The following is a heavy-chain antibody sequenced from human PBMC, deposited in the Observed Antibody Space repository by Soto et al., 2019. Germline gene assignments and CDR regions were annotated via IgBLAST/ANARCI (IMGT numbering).Heavy chain of an antibody. D-gene: IGHD3-16*01. CDR2: VSAYNRNT. CDR3: ARERQYEPRPY. V-gene: IGHV1-18*01. J-gene: IGHJ4*02. CDR1: GYTFRNYG. Sequence: QVQLVQSGPEVKNPGASVKVSCKAFGYTFRNYGITWVRQAPGQGLEWVGWVSAYNRNTNYAQNFQDRITMTTDTSTNTAYMELRSLRSDDTAIYYCARERQYEPRPYWGQGTLVTVSS.